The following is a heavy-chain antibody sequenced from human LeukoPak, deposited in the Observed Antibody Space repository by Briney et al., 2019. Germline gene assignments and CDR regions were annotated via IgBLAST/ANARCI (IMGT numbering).Heavy chain of an antibody. D-gene: IGHD3-22*01. Sequence: PGGSLRLSCAASGFTFSSYEMHWVRQAPGKGLEWISYISSSAGIIYSADSVKGRFTISRDNAKNSLYLQMNSLRADDTAVYYCAKEISSGYQDYWGQGTLVTVSS. V-gene: IGHV3-48*03. J-gene: IGHJ4*02. CDR2: ISSSAGII. CDR3: AKEISSGYQDY. CDR1: GFTFSSYE.